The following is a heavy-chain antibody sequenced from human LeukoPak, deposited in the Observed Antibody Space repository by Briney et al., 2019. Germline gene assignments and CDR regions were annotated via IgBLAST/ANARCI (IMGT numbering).Heavy chain of an antibody. J-gene: IGHJ4*02. CDR1: GYTFTGYY. CDR3: ARGGDIVVVPAALDY. CDR2: INPNSGGT. D-gene: IGHD2-2*01. V-gene: IGHV1-2*06. Sequence: ASVKVSCKASGYTFTGYYMHWVRQAPGQGLEWMGRINPNSGGTNYAQKFQGRVTMTRDTSISTAYMELSRLRSDDTAVHYCARGGDIVVVPAALDYWGQGTLVTVSS.